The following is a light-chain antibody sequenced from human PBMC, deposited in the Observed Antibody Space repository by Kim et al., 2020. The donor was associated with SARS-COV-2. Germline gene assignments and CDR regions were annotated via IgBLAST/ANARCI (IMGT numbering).Light chain of an antibody. Sequence: SSTFSCTGTSRDVGSYNLVSWYQQHPGKAPKLMIYEVSKRPSGVSNRFSGSKSGNTASLTISGLQAEDEADYYCCSYAGSSTNWVFGGGTQLTVL. J-gene: IGLJ3*02. CDR3: CSYAGSSTNWV. CDR1: SRDVGSYNL. V-gene: IGLV2-23*02. CDR2: EVS.